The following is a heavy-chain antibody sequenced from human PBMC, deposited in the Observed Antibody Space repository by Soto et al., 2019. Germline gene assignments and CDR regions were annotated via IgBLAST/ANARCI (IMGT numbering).Heavy chain of an antibody. CDR1: GFRFSSYW. D-gene: IGHD2-2*01. CDR3: AREGFGYQMLVSDRFAA. CDR2: INSDGSST. J-gene: IGHJ5*02. V-gene: IGHV3-74*01. Sequence: GGSLRRSCAASGFRFSSYWMHCVRQAPGKGLVWFSRINSDGSSTRYADSVKGRFTISRENAKNTVYLQMNSLRAEDTAVYYCAREGFGYQMLVSDRFAAWAQGTLVTVSS.